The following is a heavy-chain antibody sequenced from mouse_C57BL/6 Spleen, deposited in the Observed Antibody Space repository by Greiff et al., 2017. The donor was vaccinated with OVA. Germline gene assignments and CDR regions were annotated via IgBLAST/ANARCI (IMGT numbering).Heavy chain of an antibody. V-gene: IGHV5-4*01. J-gene: IGHJ2*01. CDR1: GFTFSSYA. CDR2: ISDGGSYT. CDR3: AREGTPYYFDY. Sequence: EVKLMESGGGLVKPGGSLKLSCAASGFTFSSYAMSWVRQTPEKRLEWVATISDGGSYTYYPDNVKGRFTISRDNAKNNLYLQMSHLKSEDTAMYYCAREGTPYYFDYWGQGTTLTVSS.